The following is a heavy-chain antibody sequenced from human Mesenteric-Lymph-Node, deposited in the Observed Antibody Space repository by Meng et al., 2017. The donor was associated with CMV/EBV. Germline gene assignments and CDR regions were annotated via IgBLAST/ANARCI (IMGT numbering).Heavy chain of an antibody. J-gene: IGHJ4*02. Sequence: ASVKVSCKASGYTFIGYYLHWVRQAPGQGLEWMGWINPNSGGTNYAQKLQGRATMTRDTSISTAYMELSRLTSDDTAVYYCARVGTEYTYGYPFDYWGQGTLVTVSS. CDR3: ARVGTEYTYGYPFDY. CDR1: GYTFIGYY. CDR2: INPNSGGT. D-gene: IGHD5-18*01. V-gene: IGHV1-2*02.